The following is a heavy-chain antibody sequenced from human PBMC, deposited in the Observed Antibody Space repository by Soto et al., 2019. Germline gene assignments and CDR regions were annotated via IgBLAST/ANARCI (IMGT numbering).Heavy chain of an antibody. V-gene: IGHV3-30*03. Sequence: QVQLVESGGGVVQPGKSLRLSCAASGFTFSSYTMHWVRQAPGKGLEWVALISYDGHIVYYADSVKGRSTISRDNSKNMLYLQLNSLRAEDTAFYYCARGPYDFWSGYVADAFDIWGQGTVVTVSS. CDR3: ARGPYDFWSGYVADAFDI. CDR2: ISYDGHIV. CDR1: GFTFSSYT. J-gene: IGHJ3*02. D-gene: IGHD3-3*01.